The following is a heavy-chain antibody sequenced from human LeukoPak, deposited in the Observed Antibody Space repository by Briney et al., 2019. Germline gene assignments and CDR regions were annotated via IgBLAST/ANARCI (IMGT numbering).Heavy chain of an antibody. CDR1: GGTFSSYA. V-gene: IGHV1-69*04. CDR2: IIPILGIA. Sequence: SVKVSCKASGGTFSSYAISWVRQAPGQGLEWMGRIIPILGIANYAQKFQGRVTITADRSTSTAYMELSSLRSEDTAVYYCARASLLLSWFDPWGQGTLVTVSS. J-gene: IGHJ5*02. CDR3: ARASLLLSWFDP.